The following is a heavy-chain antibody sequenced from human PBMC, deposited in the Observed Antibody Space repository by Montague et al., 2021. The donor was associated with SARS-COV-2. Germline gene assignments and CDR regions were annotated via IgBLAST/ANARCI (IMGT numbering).Heavy chain of an antibody. D-gene: IGHD3-10*01. J-gene: IGHJ4*02. Sequence: SLRLSCAASGFTFSSYEMNWVRQAPGKGLEWVSYISSSGSTIYYADSVKGRFTISREDAKNSLYLQMDNLRVEDTALYYCARSYGSGKIDSWGQGTLVTVSS. V-gene: IGHV3-48*03. CDR2: ISSSGSTI. CDR3: ARSYGSGKIDS. CDR1: GFTFSSYE.